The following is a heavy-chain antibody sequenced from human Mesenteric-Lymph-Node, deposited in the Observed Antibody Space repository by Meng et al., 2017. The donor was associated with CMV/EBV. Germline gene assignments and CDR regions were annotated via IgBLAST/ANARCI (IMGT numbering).Heavy chain of an antibody. V-gene: IGHV1-2*02. CDR2: INPNSGAT. CDR3: AKEGHDFWSGYYCWFDP. J-gene: IGHJ5*02. CDR1: GYTFTGYY. D-gene: IGHD3-3*01. Sequence: ASVKVSCKASGYTFTGYYMHWVRQAPGQGLEWMGWINPNSGATNYAQKFQGRVTMTRDTSISTAYMELSSLRSDDTAVYFCAKEGHDFWSGYYCWFDPWGQGTLVTVSS.